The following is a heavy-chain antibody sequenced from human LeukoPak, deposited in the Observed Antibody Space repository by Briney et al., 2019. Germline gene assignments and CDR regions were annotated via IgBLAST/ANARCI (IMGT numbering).Heavy chain of an antibody. D-gene: IGHD2-15*01. CDR2: ISHDGSNI. CDR3: AKDPYRVVVATGNYLDP. J-gene: IGHJ5*02. CDR1: GFTFSYYG. Sequence: GGSLRPSCAASGFTFSYYGMHWVRHAPGKGLEWVAVISHDGSNIHYGDSVKGRFTISRDNSKNTLYLQMHSLRAEDTAIYYCAKDPYRVVVATGNYLDPWGQGTLVTVSS. V-gene: IGHV3-30*18.